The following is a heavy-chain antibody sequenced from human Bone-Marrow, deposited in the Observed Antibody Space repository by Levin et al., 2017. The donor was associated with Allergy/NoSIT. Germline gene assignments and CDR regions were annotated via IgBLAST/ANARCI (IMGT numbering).Heavy chain of an antibody. J-gene: IGHJ4*02. Sequence: KISCKASGFTFTSSAVQWVRQARGQRLEWIGWIVVGSGNTNYAQKFQERVTITRDMSTSTAYMELSSLRSEDTAVYYCAADGGVATPFDYWGQGTLVTVSS. CDR3: AADGGVATPFDY. V-gene: IGHV1-58*01. CDR2: IVVGSGNT. D-gene: IGHD3-16*01. CDR1: GFTFTSSA.